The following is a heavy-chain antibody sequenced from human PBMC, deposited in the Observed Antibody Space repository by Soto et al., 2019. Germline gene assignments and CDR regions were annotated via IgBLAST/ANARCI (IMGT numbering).Heavy chain of an antibody. V-gene: IGHV2-70*01. Sequence: SGPTLVNPTQTLTLTCTFSGFSLSTSGMCVSWIRQPPGKALEWLALIDWDDDKYYSTSLKTRLTISKDTSKNQVVLTMTNMDPVDTATYYCARSYSSGWLLKKYNWFDPWGQGTLVTVSS. CDR3: ARSYSSGWLLKKYNWFDP. J-gene: IGHJ5*02. CDR1: GFSLSTSGMC. D-gene: IGHD6-19*01. CDR2: IDWDDDK.